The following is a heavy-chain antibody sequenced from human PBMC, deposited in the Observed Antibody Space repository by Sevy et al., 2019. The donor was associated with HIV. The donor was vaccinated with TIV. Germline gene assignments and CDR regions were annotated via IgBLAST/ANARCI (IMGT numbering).Heavy chain of an antibody. V-gene: IGHV3-15*07. D-gene: IGHD1-1*01. CDR3: AIGDMTTIGADY. CDR2: IQSKVNGGTI. CDR1: GFTFSNAW. Sequence: GGSLRLSCAGSGFTFSNAWMNWVLQAPGRGLEWVGRIQSKVNGGTIDYAAPVKGRIIISRDDSRNTVYLQMNSLKTEDTAVYYCAIGDMTTIGADYWGQGTLVTVSS. J-gene: IGHJ4*02.